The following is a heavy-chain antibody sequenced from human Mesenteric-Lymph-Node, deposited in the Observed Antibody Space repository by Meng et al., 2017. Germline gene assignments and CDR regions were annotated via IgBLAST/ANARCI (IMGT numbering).Heavy chain of an antibody. J-gene: IGHJ4*02. CDR3: GRDQGRQLINH. Sequence: QVPLQGAGPGPVKPSGTLSLTCTVSGDSISSDIWWSWVRQPPGKGLEWIGEVYHRGDTNYNPSLKSRVVISVDRSKNQFSLNLSSVTAADTAVYYCGRDQGRQLINHWGQGTLVTVSS. D-gene: IGHD1-1*01. CDR1: GDSISSDIW. CDR2: VYHRGDT. V-gene: IGHV4-4*02.